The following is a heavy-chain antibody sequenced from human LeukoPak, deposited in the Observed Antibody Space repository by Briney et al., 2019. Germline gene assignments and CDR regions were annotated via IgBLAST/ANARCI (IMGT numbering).Heavy chain of an antibody. Sequence: SETLSLTCTVSGGSISSGTYYWGWIRQPPGKGLEWIGSIYHSGSTYYNPSLKSRVTISVDTSKNQFSPKLSSVTAADTAVYYCARGNDSSGYLLGDWGQGTLVTVSS. D-gene: IGHD3-22*01. V-gene: IGHV4-39*07. CDR3: ARGNDSSGYLLGD. J-gene: IGHJ4*02. CDR2: IYHSGST. CDR1: GGSISSGTYY.